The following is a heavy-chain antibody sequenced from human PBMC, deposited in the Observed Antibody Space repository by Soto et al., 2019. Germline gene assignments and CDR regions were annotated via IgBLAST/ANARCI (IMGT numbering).Heavy chain of an antibody. D-gene: IGHD3-16*01. CDR2: IKYDGNEK. CDR1: GFIFTDYW. CDR3: ARVRYYDRNFDY. J-gene: IGHJ4*02. Sequence: GGSLRLSCAASGFIFTDYWMSWVRQAPGKGLEWVAIIKYDGNEKYYVDPVKGRFTISRDNAKNSVYLQMNSLRAEDTAVYYCARVRYYDRNFDYWGQGTLVTVSS. V-gene: IGHV3-7*05.